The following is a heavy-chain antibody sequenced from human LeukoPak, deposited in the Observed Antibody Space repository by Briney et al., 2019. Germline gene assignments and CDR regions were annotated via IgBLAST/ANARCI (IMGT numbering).Heavy chain of an antibody. J-gene: IGHJ4*02. V-gene: IGHV1-2*02. CDR2: INPNSGGT. CDR3: VREVVLMVYAVGY. Sequence: ASVKVSCKASGYTFTGYYMHWVRQAPGQGLEWMGWINPNSGGTNYAQKFQGRVTMTRDTSISTAYMELSRLRSDDTAVYYCVREVVLMVYAVGYWGQGTLVTVSS. D-gene: IGHD2-8*01. CDR1: GYTFTGYY.